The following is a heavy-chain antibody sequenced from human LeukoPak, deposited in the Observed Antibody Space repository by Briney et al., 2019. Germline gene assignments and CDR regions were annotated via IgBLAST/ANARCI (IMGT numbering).Heavy chain of an antibody. J-gene: IGHJ4*02. Sequence: GGSLRLSCAASGFTFGSYGMHWVRQAPGKGLEWVAVVWFDGSNKYYADSVKGRFTISRDNSKNTLYLQMNSLRAEDTAVYYCAKDRDSSGLDSWGQGTLVTVSS. V-gene: IGHV3-33*06. CDR1: GFTFGSYG. CDR2: VWFDGSNK. D-gene: IGHD6-19*01. CDR3: AKDRDSSGLDS.